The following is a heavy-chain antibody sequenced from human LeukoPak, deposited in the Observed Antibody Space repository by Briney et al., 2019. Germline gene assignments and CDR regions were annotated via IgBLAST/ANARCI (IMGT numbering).Heavy chain of an antibody. V-gene: IGHV3-48*03. D-gene: IGHD4-23*01. Sequence: GGSLRLSCAASGFTFSSYEMNWVRQAPGKGLEWVSYISSSGSTIYYADSVKGRFTISRDNAKNSLYLQMNSLRAEDTAVYYCARDNSVEDTAWWFDPWGQGTLVTVSS. CDR1: GFTFSSYE. CDR3: ARDNSVEDTAWWFDP. J-gene: IGHJ5*02. CDR2: ISSSGSTI.